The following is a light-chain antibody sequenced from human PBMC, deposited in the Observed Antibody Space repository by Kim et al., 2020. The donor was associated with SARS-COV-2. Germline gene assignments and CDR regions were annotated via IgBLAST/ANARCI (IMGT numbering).Light chain of an antibody. CDR2: AAS. V-gene: IGKV1-9*01. CDR1: QGISSH. CDR3: QQLDSYPIT. Sequence: DIQLTQSPSFLSASVGDRVIITCRASQGISSHLAWYQQKPGKAPKLLIYAASTLQSGVPSRFSGSGSGTELTLTISSLQPEDFATYYCQQLDSYPITFGQGTRLEIK. J-gene: IGKJ5*01.